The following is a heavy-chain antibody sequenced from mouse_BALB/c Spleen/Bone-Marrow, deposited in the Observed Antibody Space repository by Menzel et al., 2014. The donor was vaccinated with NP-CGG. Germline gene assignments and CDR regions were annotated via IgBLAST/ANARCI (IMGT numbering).Heavy chain of an antibody. D-gene: IGHD4-1*01. CDR3: ARRGNWDGRAAMDY. CDR2: INSGGVNT. V-gene: IGHV5-6*02. Sequence: EVKLVESGGDLVKPGGSLKLSCAASGFTFSSYGMSWVRQTPDKRLEWVATINSGGVNTYYIGSVKGRFTISRDNAKNTLYLQMSSLKSEDTAMYHCARRGNWDGRAAMDYWGQGTSVTVSP. CDR1: GFTFSSYG. J-gene: IGHJ4*01.